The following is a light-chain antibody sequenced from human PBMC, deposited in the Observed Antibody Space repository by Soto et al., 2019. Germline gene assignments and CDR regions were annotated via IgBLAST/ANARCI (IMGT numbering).Light chain of an antibody. V-gene: IGKV1-12*01. Sequence: DIQMTQSPSSVSASVGDRVTITCRASQGISSWLAWYQQKPGKAPKLLINETSILQSGVSLRFSGGGSGTDFTLTISGLQPEDFATYYCQQANSFPITFGQGTRLDLK. J-gene: IGKJ5*01. CDR2: ETS. CDR1: QGISSW. CDR3: QQANSFPIT.